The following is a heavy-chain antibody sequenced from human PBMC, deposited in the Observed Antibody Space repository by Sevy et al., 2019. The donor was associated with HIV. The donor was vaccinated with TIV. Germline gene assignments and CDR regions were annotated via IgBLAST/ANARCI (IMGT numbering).Heavy chain of an antibody. CDR3: AKDLYYDILTGDATDAFDM. Sequence: GGSLRLSCAVSGFTFNAYDMHWVRQAPGKGLEYMALISYDGGKKYYAYSVKGRFTISRDNSENTLYLQMNNLRAEDTAVYYCAKDLYYDILTGDATDAFDMWGQGTMVTVSS. CDR2: ISYDGGKK. J-gene: IGHJ3*02. D-gene: IGHD3-9*01. CDR1: GFTFNAYD. V-gene: IGHV3-30*18.